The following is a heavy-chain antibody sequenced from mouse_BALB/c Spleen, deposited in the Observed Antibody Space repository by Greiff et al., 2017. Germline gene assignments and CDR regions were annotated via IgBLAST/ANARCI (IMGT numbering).Heavy chain of an antibody. Sequence: EVQLVESGGGLVQPGGSRKLSCAASGFTFSSFGMHWVRQAPEKGLEWVAYISSGSSTIYYADTVKGRFTISRDNPKNTLFLQMTSLRSEDTAMYYCARYSIYDGYYYAMDYWGQGTSVTVAS. CDR3: ARYSIYDGYYYAMDY. CDR1: GFTFSSFG. J-gene: IGHJ4*01. V-gene: IGHV5-17*02. CDR2: ISSGSSTI. D-gene: IGHD2-3*01.